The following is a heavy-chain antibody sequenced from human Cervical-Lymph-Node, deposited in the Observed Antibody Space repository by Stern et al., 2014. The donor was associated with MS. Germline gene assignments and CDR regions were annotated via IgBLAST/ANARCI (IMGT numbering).Heavy chain of an antibody. J-gene: IGHJ5*02. CDR3: ARDSWYGGWSDP. V-gene: IGHV3-7*01. Sequence: EVQLVESGGGLVQPGGSLRLSCAASGMTVSSFWMSWVRQAPGKGLEWVANIKEDGTEKFYVDSVKGRFTISRDNSKNTLYMQKNNLRAEDTAVYCCARDSWYGGWSDPWGQGTLVTVSS. D-gene: IGHD6-13*01. CDR1: GMTVSSFW. CDR2: IKEDGTEK.